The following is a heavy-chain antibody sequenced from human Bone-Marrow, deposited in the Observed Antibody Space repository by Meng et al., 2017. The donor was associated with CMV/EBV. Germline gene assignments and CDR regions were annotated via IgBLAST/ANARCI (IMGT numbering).Heavy chain of an antibody. CDR2: IYNSGST. Sequence: LRLSCSVSGGAISSGGYYWSWIRQHPGKGLEWIGYIYNSGSTYYNPSLKSRVTISVDTSKNQFSLKLTSVTAADTAVYYCARVWGYCSSTSCYLSRFDPWGQGTLVTVSS. V-gene: IGHV4-31*03. D-gene: IGHD2-2*01. J-gene: IGHJ5*02. CDR3: ARVWGYCSSTSCYLSRFDP. CDR1: GGAISSGGYY.